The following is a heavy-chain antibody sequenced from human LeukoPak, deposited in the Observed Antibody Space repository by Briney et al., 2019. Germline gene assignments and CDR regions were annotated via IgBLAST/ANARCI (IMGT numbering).Heavy chain of an antibody. V-gene: IGHV4-39*07. J-gene: IGHJ4*02. CDR3: ARLGYYDSSGYRDY. D-gene: IGHD3-22*01. CDR2: IYYSGTT. CDR1: GGSISSSTYY. Sequence: PSETLSLTCTVSGGSISSSTYYWAWVRQPPGKGLEWIASIYYSGTTYYNPSLKSRVTISVDTSRNQFSLNLSSVTAADTAVYYCARLGYYDSSGYRDYWGQGTLVTVSS.